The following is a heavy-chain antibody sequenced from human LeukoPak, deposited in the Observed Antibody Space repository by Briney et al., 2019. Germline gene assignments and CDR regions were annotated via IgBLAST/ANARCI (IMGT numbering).Heavy chain of an antibody. CDR3: ASSHDSAGND. J-gene: IGHJ1*01. D-gene: IGHD2-15*01. CDR1: GFTFSTSW. V-gene: IGHV3-7*01. Sequence: GGSLRLSCAASGFTFSTSWMSWVRQAPGKGLEWLANINPDGRATFYVDSVEGRFIISRDNAKNSLFLQMSSLRDDDTALYYCASSHDSAGNDWGQGTVVTVYS. CDR2: INPDGRAT.